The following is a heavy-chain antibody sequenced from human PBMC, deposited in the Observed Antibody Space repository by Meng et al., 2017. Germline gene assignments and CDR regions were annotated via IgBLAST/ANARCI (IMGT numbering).Heavy chain of an antibody. D-gene: IGHD5-12*01. CDR2: ISDSGGST. CDR1: GLTFSSYA. CDR3: SKGRTSVATAPHY. V-gene: IGHV3-23*01. J-gene: IGHJ4*02. Sequence: GGSLRLSCAASGLTFSSYAMSWVRQAPGKGLECVSVISDSGGSTYYADSVRGRFTISGDNSKNTLYLQMNSLRAEDTAVYYCSKGRTSVATAPHYWGQSTLVTVYS.